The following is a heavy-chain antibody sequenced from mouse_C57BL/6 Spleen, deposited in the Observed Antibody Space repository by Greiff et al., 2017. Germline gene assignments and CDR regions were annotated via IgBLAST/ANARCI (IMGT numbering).Heavy chain of an antibody. CDR3: ASYYGSSYEGAMDY. Sequence: QVQLQQPGAELVKPGSSVKLSCKASGYTFTSYWMHWVKQRPRQGLEWIGNIDPSGSETHYNQKFKDKATLTVDKSSSTAYMQLSSLTSEDSAVYYCASYYGSSYEGAMDYWGQGTSVTVSS. CDR2: IDPSGSET. CDR1: GYTFTSYW. J-gene: IGHJ4*01. V-gene: IGHV1-52*01. D-gene: IGHD1-1*01.